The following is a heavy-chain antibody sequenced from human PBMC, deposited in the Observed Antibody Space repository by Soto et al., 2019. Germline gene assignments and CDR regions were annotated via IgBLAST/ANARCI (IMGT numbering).Heavy chain of an antibody. V-gene: IGHV1-2*04. CDR2: INPNSGGT. Sequence: ASVKVSCKASGYTFTGYYMHWVRQAPGQGLEWMGWINPNSGGTNYAQKFQGWVTMTRDTSISTAYMELSRLRSDDTAVYYCARGLSTCYDFWSGYGTSGMDVWGQGTTVTVSS. CDR3: ARGLSTCYDFWSGYGTSGMDV. J-gene: IGHJ6*02. D-gene: IGHD3-3*01. CDR1: GYTFTGYY.